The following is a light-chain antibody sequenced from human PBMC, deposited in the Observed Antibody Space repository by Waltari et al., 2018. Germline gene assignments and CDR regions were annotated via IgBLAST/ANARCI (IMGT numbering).Light chain of an antibody. CDR1: SHDIGNYDL. CDR3: FSFVAANSFV. V-gene: IGLV2-23*01. J-gene: IGLJ1*01. CDR2: GAT. Sequence: QSALTQPASVSGSPGQSITLPCTGTSHDIGNYDLVSWYQQRPGEAPKLLMYGATKRPSGVSNRFSGSKSGKTASLTISGLQTEDEADYYCFSFVAANSFVFGPGTKVTVL.